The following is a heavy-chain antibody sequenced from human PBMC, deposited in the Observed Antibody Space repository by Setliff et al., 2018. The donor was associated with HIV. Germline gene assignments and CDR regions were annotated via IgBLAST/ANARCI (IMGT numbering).Heavy chain of an antibody. CDR1: GYTFTSHT. D-gene: IGHD2-2*01. J-gene: IGHJ5*02. CDR2: INAGNGNT. Sequence: GASVKVSCKTSGYTFTSHTIHWVRQAPGQGLEWMGWINAGNGNTKYSQKFQSRVTITRDTSATTAFMELSSLTSEDTAVYYCARYGCDSNRCYVYNWFDPWGQGTLVTVSS. CDR3: ARYGCDSNRCYVYNWFDP. V-gene: IGHV1-3*01.